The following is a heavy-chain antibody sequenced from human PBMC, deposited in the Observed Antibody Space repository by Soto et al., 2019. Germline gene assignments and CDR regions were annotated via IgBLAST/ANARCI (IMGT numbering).Heavy chain of an antibody. V-gene: IGHV1-24*01. CDR1: GGTFSSYA. CDR3: ATSSYGSGSSFYYYGMDV. CDR2: FDPEDGET. Sequence: GASVKVSCKASGGTFSSYAISWVRQAPGQGLEWMGGFDPEDGETIYAQKFQGRVTMTEDTSTDTAYMELSSLRSEDTAVYYCATSSYGSGSSFYYYGMDVWGQGTTVIVSS. J-gene: IGHJ6*02. D-gene: IGHD3-10*01.